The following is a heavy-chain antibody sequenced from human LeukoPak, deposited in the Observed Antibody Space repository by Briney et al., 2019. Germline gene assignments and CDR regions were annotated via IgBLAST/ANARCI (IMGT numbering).Heavy chain of an antibody. J-gene: IGHJ4*02. V-gene: IGHV1-24*01. Sequence: ASVKVSCKVSGYTLTELFMHWVRQAPGKGLEWMGGFDPEDGETIYAQKFQGRVTMTEDTSTDTAYMELSSLRSEDTAVYYCATDRRYCSVGIFYSGLDNWGQGTLVTVSS. CDR1: GYTLTELF. CDR3: ATDRRYCSVGIFYSGLDN. D-gene: IGHD2-15*01. CDR2: FDPEDGET.